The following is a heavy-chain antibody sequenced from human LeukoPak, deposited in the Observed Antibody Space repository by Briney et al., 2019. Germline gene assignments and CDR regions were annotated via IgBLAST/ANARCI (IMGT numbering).Heavy chain of an antibody. V-gene: IGHV4-59*01. CDR1: GGSISSYY. J-gene: IGHJ4*02. CDR2: IYYSGST. D-gene: IGHD6-13*01. Sequence: KASETLSLTCTVSGGSISSYYWSWIRQPPGKGLEWIGYIYYSGSTNYNPSLKSRVTISLDPSKSQFSLKLNSVTAADTAVYYCARGLAAADGWYFDYWGQGTLVTVSS. CDR3: ARGLAAADGWYFDY.